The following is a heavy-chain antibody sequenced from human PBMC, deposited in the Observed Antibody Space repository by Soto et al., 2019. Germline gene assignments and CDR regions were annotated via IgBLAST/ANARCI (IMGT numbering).Heavy chain of an antibody. CDR3: ARGDSSVHLFDY. CDR1: GFTFSSYN. V-gene: IGHV3-48*02. D-gene: IGHD3-22*01. CDR2: ISSGGSVI. Sequence: EVQLVESGGGLVQPGGSLRLSCAASGFTFSSYNMNWVRQAPGQGLEWVSYISSGGSVIYYADSVRGRFTISRDDAKNSLYVQMDSLRDEDTAVYYCARGDSSVHLFDYWAQGTLVTVSS. J-gene: IGHJ4*02.